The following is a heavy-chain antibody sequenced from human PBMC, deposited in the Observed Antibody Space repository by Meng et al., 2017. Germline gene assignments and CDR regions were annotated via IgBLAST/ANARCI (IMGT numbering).Heavy chain of an antibody. CDR2: IYYSGST. CDR1: GGSISSGSYY. V-gene: IGHV4-61*01. D-gene: IGHD5-24*01. CDR3: ARQTVEMATNEPLFDY. J-gene: IGHJ4*02. Sequence: SETLSLTCTVSGGSISSGSYYWSWIRQPPGKGLEWIGYIYYSGSTNYNPSLKSRVTISVDTSKNQFSLKLSSVTAADTAVYYCARQTVEMATNEPLFDYWGQGTLVTVSS.